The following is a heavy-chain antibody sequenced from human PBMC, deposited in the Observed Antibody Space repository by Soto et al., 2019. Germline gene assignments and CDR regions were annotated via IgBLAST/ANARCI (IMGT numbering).Heavy chain of an antibody. D-gene: IGHD2-21*02. Sequence: GASVKVSCKASGGTSSSYAISWVRQAPGQGLEWMGGIIPIFGTANYAQKFQGRVTITADESTSTAYMELSSLRSEDTAVYYCARGGYAVVTAITGQGAFDIWGQGTMVTVSS. CDR2: IIPIFGTA. J-gene: IGHJ3*02. V-gene: IGHV1-69*13. CDR3: ARGGYAVVTAITGQGAFDI. CDR1: GGTSSSYA.